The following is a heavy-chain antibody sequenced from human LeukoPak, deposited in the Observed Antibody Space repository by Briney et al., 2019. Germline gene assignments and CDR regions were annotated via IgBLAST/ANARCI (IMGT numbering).Heavy chain of an antibody. CDR2: IYYSGST. CDR3: ARPGVGSGRYGAFDI. V-gene: IGHV4-39*01. D-gene: IGHD5-18*01. CDR1: GGSISSSSYY. J-gene: IGHJ3*02. Sequence: SETLSLTFTVSGGSISSSSYYWGWIRQPPGKGLEWIGSIYYSGSTYYNPSLKSRVTISVDTSKNQFSLKLSSVTAADTAVYYCARPGVGSGRYGAFDIWGQGTMVTVSS.